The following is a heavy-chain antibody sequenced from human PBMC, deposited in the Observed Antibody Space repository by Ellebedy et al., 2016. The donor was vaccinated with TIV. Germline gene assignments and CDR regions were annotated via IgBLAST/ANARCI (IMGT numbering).Heavy chain of an antibody. Sequence: GESLKISCAASGFTFSSYGMHWVRQAPGKGLEWVAIIWYDGSKEFYADSVKGRFTISRDNSKNTLYLQMNSLRAEDTAVYYCARSVGKGSHFDYWGQGTLVTVSS. CDR2: IWYDGSKE. CDR3: ARSVGKGSHFDY. J-gene: IGHJ4*02. D-gene: IGHD1-26*01. V-gene: IGHV3-33*01. CDR1: GFTFSSYG.